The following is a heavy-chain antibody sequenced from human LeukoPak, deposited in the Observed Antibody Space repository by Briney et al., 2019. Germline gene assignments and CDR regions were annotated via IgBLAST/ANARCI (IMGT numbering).Heavy chain of an antibody. J-gene: IGHJ4*02. CDR2: ISDSSSTI. CDR1: GFTFSSYG. D-gene: IGHD3-9*01. Sequence: PGGSLRLSCAASGFTFSSYGMNWVRQAPGKGLEWVSYISDSSSTIYYADSVKGRLTISRDNAKNSLYLQMNSLRAEDTAGYYCARWGATGYGDYWGQGTLVTVSS. CDR3: ARWGATGYGDY. V-gene: IGHV3-48*03.